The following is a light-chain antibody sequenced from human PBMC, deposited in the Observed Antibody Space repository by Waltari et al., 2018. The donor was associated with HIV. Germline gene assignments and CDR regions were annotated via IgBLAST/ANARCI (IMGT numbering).Light chain of an antibody. J-gene: IGKJ3*01. CDR3: QQYGSSPFT. CDR1: PSVSSNY. Sequence: EIVLTQSPGPLSLSPGERATLSCRTSPSVSSNYLVWYQQKPGQAPRLRMYGATSRATGIPDRFSGSGSGTDFTLTISRLEPEDFAVYYCQQYGSSPFTFGPGTKVDIK. CDR2: GAT. V-gene: IGKV3-20*01.